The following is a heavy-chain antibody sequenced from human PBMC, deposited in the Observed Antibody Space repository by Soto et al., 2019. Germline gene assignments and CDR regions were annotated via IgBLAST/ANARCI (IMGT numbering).Heavy chain of an antibody. CDR2: IYYSGST. V-gene: IGHV4-31*03. CDR3: ASTGVGMNYFDY. Sequence: QVQLQEAGPGLVKPSRTLSLTYTVSGGAISSVGYYWRWIRQHQGKGLEWIGYIYYSGSTYYNPSLKSRVPISVETSNNQFSLKLISVTAVDTAVDYCASTGVGMNYFDYWGQGTMVTVSS. CDR1: GGAISSVGYY. D-gene: IGHD3-10*01. J-gene: IGHJ4*02.